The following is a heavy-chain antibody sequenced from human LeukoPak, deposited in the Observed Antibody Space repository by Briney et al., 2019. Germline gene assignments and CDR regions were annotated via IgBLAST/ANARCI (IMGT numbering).Heavy chain of an antibody. J-gene: IGHJ6*03. CDR2: ISAYNGNT. Sequence: GASVKVSCKASGYTFTSYGISWVRQAPGQGLEWMGWISAYNGNTNYAQKLQGRVTMTTDTSTSTAYMELRSLRSDDTAVYYCARSGRPWDYYYYMDVWGKGTTVTVSS. CDR3: ARSGRPWDYYYYMDV. D-gene: IGHD3-10*01. V-gene: IGHV1-18*01. CDR1: GYTFTSYG.